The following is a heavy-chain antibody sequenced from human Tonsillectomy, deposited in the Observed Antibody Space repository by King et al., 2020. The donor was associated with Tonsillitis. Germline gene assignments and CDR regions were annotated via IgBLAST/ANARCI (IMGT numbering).Heavy chain of an antibody. CDR3: ARESNAPRGYSYYAFDI. CDR2: IIPIFGTA. Sequence: QLVQSGAEVKKPGSSVKVSCKASGGTFSSYAISWVRQAPGQGLEWMGGIIPIFGTANYAQKFQGRVTITADESTSTAYLELSSLRSEDTAVYYCARESNAPRGYSYYAFDIWGQGTMVTVSS. D-gene: IGHD5-18*01. V-gene: IGHV1-69*01. CDR1: GGTFSSYA. J-gene: IGHJ3*02.